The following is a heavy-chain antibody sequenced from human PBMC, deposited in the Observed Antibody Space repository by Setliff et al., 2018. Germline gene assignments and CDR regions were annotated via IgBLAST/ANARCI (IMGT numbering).Heavy chain of an antibody. V-gene: IGHV3-30-3*01. Sequence: GGSLRLSCAASGFMFGSYAMHWVRQAPGRGPEWLAVISYDGSHDYYADSVRGRFTISRGNAKNSLYLQMNNLRAEDTAVFYCVPGRGSWGQGALVTVSS. CDR1: GFMFGSYA. CDR2: ISYDGSHD. CDR3: VPGRGS. D-gene: IGHD6-25*01. J-gene: IGHJ5*02.